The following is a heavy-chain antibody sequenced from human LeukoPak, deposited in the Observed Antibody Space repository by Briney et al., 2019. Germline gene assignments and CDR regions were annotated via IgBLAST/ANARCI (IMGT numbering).Heavy chain of an antibody. Sequence: ASVKVSCKASGYTFTGYYIHWVRQAPGQGLEWMGRINPNSSGTNYAQKFQGRVTMTRDTSISTAYMELSRLRSDDTAVYYCARRKGEPNIFDYWGQGTLVTVSS. CDR3: ARRKGEPNIFDY. CDR2: INPNSSGT. D-gene: IGHD3-16*01. CDR1: GYTFTGYY. J-gene: IGHJ4*02. V-gene: IGHV1-2*06.